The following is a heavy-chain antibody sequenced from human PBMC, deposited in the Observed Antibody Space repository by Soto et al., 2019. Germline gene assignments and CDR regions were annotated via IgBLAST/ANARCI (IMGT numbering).Heavy chain of an antibody. CDR3: SQGRGSYYYDYGMDV. V-gene: IGHV1-69*13. J-gene: IGHJ6*04. CDR2: IIPIFGTA. CDR1: GGTFSSYA. Sequence: SVKVSCKASGGTFSSYAISWVRQAPGQGLEWMGGIIPIFGTANYAQKFQGRVTITADESTSTAYMELSSLRSEDTAVYYSSQGRGSYYYDYGMDVRGKGTTVTVSS. D-gene: IGHD1-26*01.